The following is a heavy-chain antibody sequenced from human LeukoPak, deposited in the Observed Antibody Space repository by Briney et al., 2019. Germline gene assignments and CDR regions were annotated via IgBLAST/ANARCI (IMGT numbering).Heavy chain of an antibody. CDR2: MNPNSGNT. CDR1: GYTFTSYA. Sequence: GSVKVSCKASGYTFTSYAMHWVRQAPGQRLEWMGWMNPNSGNTGYAQKFQGRVTMTRNTSISTAYMELSSLRSEDTAVYYCARGSKTRSRYCSSTSCYIVFDIWGQGTMVTVSS. J-gene: IGHJ3*02. CDR3: ARGSKTRSRYCSSTSCYIVFDI. V-gene: IGHV1-8*02. D-gene: IGHD2-2*02.